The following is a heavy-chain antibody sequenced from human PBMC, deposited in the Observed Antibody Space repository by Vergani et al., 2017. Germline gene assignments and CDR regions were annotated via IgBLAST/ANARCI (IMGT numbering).Heavy chain of an antibody. CDR1: GFTFSSYA. D-gene: IGHD1-7*01. CDR2: ISYDGSNK. Sequence: QVQLVESGGGVVQPGRSLRLSCAASGFTFSSYAMHWVRQAPGKGLEWVAVISYDGSNKYYADSVKGRFTISRDNSKNTLYLQMNSLRAEDTAVHYCARDYNRNYGRSPIGYWVQGTLVTVSS. CDR3: ARDYNRNYGRSPIGY. J-gene: IGHJ4*02. V-gene: IGHV3-30-3*01.